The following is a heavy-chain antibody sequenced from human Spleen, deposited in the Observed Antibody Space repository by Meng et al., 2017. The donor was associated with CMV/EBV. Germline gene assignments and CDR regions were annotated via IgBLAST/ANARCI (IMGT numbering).Heavy chain of an antibody. V-gene: IGHV4-34*01. CDR2: INHSGST. CDR3: ARLTGTTSGDYYYYYGMDV. D-gene: IGHD1-7*01. Sequence: SETLSLTCAVYGGSFSGYYWSWIRQPPGKGLEWIGEINHSGSTNYNPSLKSRVTISVDTSKNQLSLKLSSVTAADTAVYYCARLTGTTSGDYYYYYGMDVWGQGTTVTVSS. CDR1: GGSFSGYY. J-gene: IGHJ6*02.